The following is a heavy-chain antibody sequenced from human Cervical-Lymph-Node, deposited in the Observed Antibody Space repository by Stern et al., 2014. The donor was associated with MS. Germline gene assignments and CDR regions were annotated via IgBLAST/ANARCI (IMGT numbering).Heavy chain of an antibody. Sequence: MQLVESGAEVKKPGSSMKVSCKASGGTFSTFDIIWVRQAPGQGLELLGGISPLFGTTNYVLKFQGRVTMTADESTSTAYMELNSLRSEDTAVYYCARHQGGIAANWGQGTLVTVSS. D-gene: IGHD6-13*01. V-gene: IGHV1-69*01. CDR3: ARHQGGIAAN. J-gene: IGHJ4*02. CDR2: ISPLFGTT. CDR1: GGTFSTFD.